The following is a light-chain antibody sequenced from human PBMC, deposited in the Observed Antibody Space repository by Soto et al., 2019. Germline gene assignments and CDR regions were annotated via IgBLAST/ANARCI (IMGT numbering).Light chain of an antibody. Sequence: DIVMTQSPDSLAVSLGERATINCKSSQSLLDNFNNKTSFTWYQHKPGQSPKLLFFWASTRESGVPDRFSGSGSGTDFTLTISSLQAEDVALYYCQQYYDTPPTFGQGTKLEIK. CDR2: WAS. CDR3: QQYYDTPPT. CDR1: QSLLDNFNNKTS. J-gene: IGKJ2*01. V-gene: IGKV4-1*01.